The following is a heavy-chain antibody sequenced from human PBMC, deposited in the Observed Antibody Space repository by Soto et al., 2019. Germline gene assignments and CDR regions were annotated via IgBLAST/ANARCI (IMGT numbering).Heavy chain of an antibody. D-gene: IGHD7-27*01. Sequence: SETLSLTCTVSGGSVSTSSDFWDWLRQPPGKGLEWIGSISYSGSTYYNPSLKSRVTISKDTSKNQFSLKLSSVTAPDTAVYYYESSAWPPGEWGQGTLVTVSS. V-gene: IGHV4-39*01. CDR3: ESSAWPPGE. CDR1: GGSVSTSSDF. CDR2: ISYSGST. J-gene: IGHJ4*02.